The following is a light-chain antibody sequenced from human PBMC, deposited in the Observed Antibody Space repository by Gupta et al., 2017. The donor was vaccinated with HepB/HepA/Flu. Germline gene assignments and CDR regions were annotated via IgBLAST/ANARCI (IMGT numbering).Light chain of an antibody. V-gene: IGKV3-20*01. Sequence: ELVLTQSPGTLSLSPGERATLSCRASQSVNSDYLVWYQQKPGQDPRLLIHGASTRATGIPERFSGGGSGTDYALTISRRQPEDFAVYYCQKYHLSSGYMFGQGTTLEIK. CDR1: QSVNSDY. J-gene: IGKJ2*01. CDR2: GAS. CDR3: QKYHLSSGYM.